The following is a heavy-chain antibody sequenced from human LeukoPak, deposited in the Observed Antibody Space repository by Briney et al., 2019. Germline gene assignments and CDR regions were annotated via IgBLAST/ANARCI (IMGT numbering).Heavy chain of an antibody. V-gene: IGHV3-23*01. CDR2: ISGSGVDP. D-gene: IGHD4-23*01. CDR3: AKSSNEWELNSFDH. CDR1: GFTFRTFA. J-gene: IGHJ4*02. Sequence: GGSLRLSCAASGFTFRTFAMSWVRQAPGKGLEWVAAISGSGVDPLYADFAEGRFTISRDNSKNTLYLHMKSLRAEDTAVYYCAKSSNEWELNSFDHWGPGSLVPVSS.